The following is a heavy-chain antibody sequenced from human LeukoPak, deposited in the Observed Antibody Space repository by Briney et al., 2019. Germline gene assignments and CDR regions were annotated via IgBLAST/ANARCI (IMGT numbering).Heavy chain of an antibody. V-gene: IGHV4-39*01. CDR2: IYYSGST. CDR1: GGSISSRSYY. Sequence: SETLSLTCTVSGGSISSRSYYWVWHRPPQGQGLEWIVTIYYSGSTYYNPSLKSRVTISVDTSKNQFSLKVTSVTAADTAVYYGASTRRAGSYLDSFDIWGQGTMVTVS. D-gene: IGHD1-26*01. J-gene: IGHJ3*02. CDR3: ASTRRAGSYLDSFDI.